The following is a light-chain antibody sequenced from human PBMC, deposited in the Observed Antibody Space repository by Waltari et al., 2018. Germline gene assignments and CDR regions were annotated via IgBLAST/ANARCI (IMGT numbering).Light chain of an antibody. CDR1: NSDVGTYNY. CDR2: EVN. Sequence: QSALTQPPSASGSPGQSVTISCTGTNSDVGTYNYVSWFQQHPGRAPKLLIYEVNKRPSGVPDRFSSSKSDNRASLTVSGLQADDEAVYHCSSYAGSNTLVFGGGTKLTVL. V-gene: IGLV2-8*01. J-gene: IGLJ2*01. CDR3: SSYAGSNTLV.